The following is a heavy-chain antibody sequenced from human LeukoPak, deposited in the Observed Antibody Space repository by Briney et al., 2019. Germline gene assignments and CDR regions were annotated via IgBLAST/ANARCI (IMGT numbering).Heavy chain of an antibody. J-gene: IGHJ4*02. V-gene: IGHV3-48*01. CDR3: ARGAYYYED. CDR2: ISSSSSTI. CDR1: GFTFSSHS. D-gene: IGHD3-22*01. Sequence: GGSLRLSCAASGFTFSSHSMNWVRQAPGKELEWVSYISSSSSTIYYADSVKGRFTISRDNAKNSLYLQMNSLRAEDTAVYYCARGAYYYEDWGQGTLVTVSS.